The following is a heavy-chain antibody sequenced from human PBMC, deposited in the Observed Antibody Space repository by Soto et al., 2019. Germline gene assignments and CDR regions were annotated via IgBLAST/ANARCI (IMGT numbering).Heavy chain of an antibody. CDR3: AGAAAEGWLDP. J-gene: IGHJ5*02. V-gene: IGHV3-33*03. CDR1: GITISTYG. CDR2: IWFDGKNI. D-gene: IGHD6-13*01. Sequence: QVQLVESGGGVVQPGRSLRLSCQASGITISTYGMHWVRQAPGKGLEWVAVIWFDGKNIYYADSVKGRFTISRDTSKNTLVVQMNSLRVEDTAVDYCAGAAAEGWLDPWGQGTVVTVSS.